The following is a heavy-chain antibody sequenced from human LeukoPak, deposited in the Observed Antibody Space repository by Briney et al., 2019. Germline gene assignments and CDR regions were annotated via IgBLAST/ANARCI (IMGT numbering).Heavy chain of an antibody. D-gene: IGHD4-17*01. Sequence: PSETLSLTCAVYGGSFSGYYWSWIRQPPGKGLEWIGEINHSGSTNYNPSLKSRVTISVDTSKNQFSLKLSSVTAADTAVYYCAQLTNGDYLNHWFDPWGQGTLVTVSS. CDR1: GGSFSGYY. V-gene: IGHV4-34*01. J-gene: IGHJ5*02. CDR3: AQLTNGDYLNHWFDP. CDR2: INHSGST.